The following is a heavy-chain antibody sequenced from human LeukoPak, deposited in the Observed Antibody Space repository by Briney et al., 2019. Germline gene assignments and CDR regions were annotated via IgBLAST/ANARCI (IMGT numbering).Heavy chain of an antibody. D-gene: IGHD3-3*01. V-gene: IGHV1-8*01. J-gene: IGHJ5*02. Sequence: ASVKVSCKASGYTFTSYDINWVRQATGQGLEWMGWMNPNSGNTGYAQKFQGRVTMTEDTSTDTAYMELSSLRSEDTAVYYCATTSPITIFGVVIPNWFDPWGQGTLVTVSS. CDR3: ATTSPITIFGVVIPNWFDP. CDR1: GYTFTSYD. CDR2: MNPNSGNT.